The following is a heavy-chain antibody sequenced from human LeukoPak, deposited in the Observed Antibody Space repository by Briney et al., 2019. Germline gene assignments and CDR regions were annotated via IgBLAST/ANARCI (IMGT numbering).Heavy chain of an antibody. V-gene: IGHV4-34*01. CDR2: INDSGST. CDR3: ARADIVVVPAAILDSYYFDY. D-gene: IGHD2-2*01. CDR1: GGSFSGYY. Sequence: PSETLSLTCAVYGGSFSGYYGSWIRQPPGKGLECIGEINDSGSTNYNPSRKSRVPMSVDTSKTQFSLKLSSVTAADTAVSYCARADIVVVPAAILDSYYFDYWGQGTLVTVSS. J-gene: IGHJ4*02.